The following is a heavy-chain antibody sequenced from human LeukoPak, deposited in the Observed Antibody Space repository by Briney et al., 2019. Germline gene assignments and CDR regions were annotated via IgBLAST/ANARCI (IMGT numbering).Heavy chain of an antibody. CDR2: TYYRSKWYN. CDR1: GDSVSGNSVG. V-gene: IGHV6-1*01. D-gene: IGHD3-22*01. J-gene: IGHJ3*01. Sequence: SQTLSLTCAISGDSVSGNSVGWHWIRQSPSRGLEWLGRTYYRSKWYNDYAVSVKSRITIIPDTSRNQFSLRLSSVNAADTAVYYCAKAGARYSHSSGLYAFDVWGQGTMVTVSS. CDR3: AKAGARYSHSSGLYAFDV.